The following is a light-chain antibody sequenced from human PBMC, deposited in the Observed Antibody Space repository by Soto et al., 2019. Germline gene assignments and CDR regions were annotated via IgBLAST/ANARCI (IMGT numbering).Light chain of an antibody. CDR2: EVS. Sequence: QSVLTQPASVSGSPGQSITISCTGTNXDIGAYNYVSWYQEHPDKAPKLIIYEVSNRPSGVSDRFSASKRGTTASLTISGLQADDEADYYCSSYTRSSTRYVFGTGTTLTVL. CDR1: NXDIGAYNY. J-gene: IGLJ1*01. V-gene: IGLV2-14*01. CDR3: SSYTRSSTRYV.